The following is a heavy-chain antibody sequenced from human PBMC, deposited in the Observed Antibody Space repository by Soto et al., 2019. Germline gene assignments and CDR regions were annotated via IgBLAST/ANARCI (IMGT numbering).Heavy chain of an antibody. CDR2: IFSNDEK. Sequence: QVTLKESGPVLVKPTETLTLTCTVSGFSLSNARMGVSWIRQPPGKALEWLAHIFSNDEKSYSTSLKSRLTISKDTSKSQVVLTMTNMDPVDTATYYCALMVEESSYYDYYGMDVWGQGTTVTVSS. V-gene: IGHV2-26*01. D-gene: IGHD2-15*01. CDR3: ALMVEESSYYDYYGMDV. J-gene: IGHJ6*02. CDR1: GFSLSNARMG.